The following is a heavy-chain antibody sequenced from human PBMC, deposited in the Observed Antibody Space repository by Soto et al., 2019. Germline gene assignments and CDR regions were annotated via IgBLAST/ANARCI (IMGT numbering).Heavy chain of an antibody. CDR1: GDRYTSYG. J-gene: IGHJ6*03. D-gene: IGHD3-10*01. Sequence: TSVKVSCEACGDRYTSYGISWVRQAPEQGLEWMGWISAYNGNTNYAQKLQGRVTMTTDTSTSTAYMELRSLRSDDTAVYYCARRKLWFGDYYYMDVWGKGTTVTVSS. CDR3: ARRKLWFGDYYYMDV. CDR2: ISAYNGNT. V-gene: IGHV1-18*01.